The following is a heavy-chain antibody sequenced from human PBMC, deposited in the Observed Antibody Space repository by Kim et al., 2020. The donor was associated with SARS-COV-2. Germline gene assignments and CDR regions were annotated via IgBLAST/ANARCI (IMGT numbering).Heavy chain of an antibody. CDR3: ARDTAMVTFYGMDV. V-gene: IGHV1-8*01. CDR2: MNPNSGNT. Sequence: ASVKVSCKASGYTFTSYDINWVRQATGQGLEWMGWMNPNSGNTGYAQRFQGRVTMTRNTSISTAYMELSSLRSEDTAVYYCARDTAMVTFYGMDVWGQGTTVTVSS. J-gene: IGHJ6*02. D-gene: IGHD5-18*01. CDR1: GYTFTSYD.